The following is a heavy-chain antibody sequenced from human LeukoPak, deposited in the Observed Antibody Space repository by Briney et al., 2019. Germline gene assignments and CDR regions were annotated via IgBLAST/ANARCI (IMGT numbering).Heavy chain of an antibody. CDR2: VRSKAFGGTP. CDR3: TRAPYSNYVNLDY. J-gene: IGHJ4*02. V-gene: IGHV3-49*04. Sequence: GGSLRLSCTTSDFTFGDYTMTWVRQAPRKGLEGVGFVRSKAFGGTPEYAPSVKGRFTISRDDSKSIAYLQMNSLKPEDTAVYYCTRAPYSNYVNLDYWGQGTLVTVSS. D-gene: IGHD4-11*01. CDR1: DFTFGDYT.